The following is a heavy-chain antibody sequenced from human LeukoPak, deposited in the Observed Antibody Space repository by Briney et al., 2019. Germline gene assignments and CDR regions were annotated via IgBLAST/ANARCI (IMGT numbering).Heavy chain of an antibody. D-gene: IGHD7-27*01. Sequence: SETLSLTCTVSGGSISSTNHYWGWIRQPPGKGLEYIAFIHYSGHTNYNPSLKSRVTISIDTSKNQFSLNLSSVTAADTAVYYCARLGKEVTYRAYYLDYWGQGTLVTVSS. V-gene: IGHV4-61*05. CDR2: IHYSGHT. CDR3: ARLGKEVTYRAYYLDY. CDR1: GGSISSTNHY. J-gene: IGHJ4*02.